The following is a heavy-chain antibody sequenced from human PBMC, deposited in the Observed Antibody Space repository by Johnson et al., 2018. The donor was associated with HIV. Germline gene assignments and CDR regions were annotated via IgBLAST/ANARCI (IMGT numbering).Heavy chain of an antibody. Sequence: VQLVESGGGLVQPGGSLRLSCAASGFTYDMYWMNWVRQAPGKGLVWVSRINSFGSSTNYADSVKGRFTISRDNSKNTLYLQMNSLRAGDTAVYYCVRDGNYYDRSGYRVDAFDVWGQGTMVTVSS. CDR1: GFTYDMYW. J-gene: IGHJ3*01. V-gene: IGHV3-74*01. D-gene: IGHD3-22*01. CDR2: INSFGSST. CDR3: VRDGNYYDRSGYRVDAFDV.